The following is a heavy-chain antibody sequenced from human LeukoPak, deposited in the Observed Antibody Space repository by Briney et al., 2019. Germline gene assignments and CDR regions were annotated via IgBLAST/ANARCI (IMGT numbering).Heavy chain of an antibody. D-gene: IGHD5-18*01. V-gene: IGHV3-30*18. CDR1: GFTFSSYG. J-gene: IGHJ4*02. CDR3: AKGAERGYSYGGDYFDY. Sequence: GGSLRLSCAASGFTFSSYGMHWVRQAPGKGLEWVAVISYDGSNKYYADSVKGRFTVSRDNSKNTLYLQMNSLRAEDTAVYYCAKGAERGYSYGGDYFDYWGQGTLVTVSS. CDR2: ISYDGSNK.